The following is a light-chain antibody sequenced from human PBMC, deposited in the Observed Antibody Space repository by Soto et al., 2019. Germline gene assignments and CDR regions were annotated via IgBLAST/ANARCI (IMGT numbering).Light chain of an antibody. CDR2: EVS. Sequence: QSALTQPPSVSGSPGQSVTISCTGTSSDVGSYNRVSWYQQPPGTAPKLMIYEVSNRPSGVPDRFSGSKSGNTASLTISGLQGGGGGDYYRSSNKSRRPGVVFGGGTKLTVL. CDR1: SSDVGSYNR. V-gene: IGLV2-18*02. CDR3: SSNKSRRPGVV. J-gene: IGLJ2*01.